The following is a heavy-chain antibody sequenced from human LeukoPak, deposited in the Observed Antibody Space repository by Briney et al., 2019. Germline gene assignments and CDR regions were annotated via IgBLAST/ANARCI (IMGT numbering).Heavy chain of an antibody. CDR2: IYTSGST. D-gene: IGHD6-19*01. Sequence: SETLSLTCTVSGGSISSYYWSWIRQPAGKGLEWIGRIYTSGSTNYNPSLKSRVTMSVDTSKNQFSLKLSSVTAADTAVYYCARVDPGPEGSSGWWREYYFDYWGQGTLVTVSS. J-gene: IGHJ4*02. CDR3: ARVDPGPEGSSGWWREYYFDY. CDR1: GGSISSYY. V-gene: IGHV4-4*07.